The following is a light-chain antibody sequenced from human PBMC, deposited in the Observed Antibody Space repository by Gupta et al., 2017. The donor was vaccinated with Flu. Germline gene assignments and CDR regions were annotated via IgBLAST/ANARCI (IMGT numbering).Light chain of an antibody. V-gene: IGLV1-44*01. CDR1: SSNIEKNT. Sequence: QSVLTQPPSASGTPGQRVTISCSGSSSNIEKNTVTWYRQLPGTAPKLLIYNTNQRPSGGPERCSGSKSGASASLAISTLQSEEEAHYYCEAWEDGLNGQGVFGGGTKLTVL. J-gene: IGLJ3*02. CDR3: EAWEDGLNGQGV. CDR2: NTN.